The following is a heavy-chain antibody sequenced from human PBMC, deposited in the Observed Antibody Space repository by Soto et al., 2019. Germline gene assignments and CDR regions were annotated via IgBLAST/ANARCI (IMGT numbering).Heavy chain of an antibody. J-gene: IGHJ5*02. CDR1: GYPFTTYP. CDR2: INAGNGNT. V-gene: IGHV1-3*01. Sequence: SSVKVSGKASGYPFTTYPKHWVRQAPGQRLEWMGWINAGNGNTKYSQKFQGRVTITRDTSASTAYMELSSLRSEDTAVYYCARGALYNWFDPWGQGTLVTVSS. CDR3: ARGALYNWFDP.